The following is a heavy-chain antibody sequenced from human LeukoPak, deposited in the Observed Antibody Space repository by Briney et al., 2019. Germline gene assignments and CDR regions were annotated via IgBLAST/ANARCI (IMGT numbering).Heavy chain of an antibody. CDR1: GGTFSSYA. Sequence: EASVKVSCKASGGTFSSYAISWVRQAPGQGLAWMGGIIPIFGTANYAQKFQGRVTITADESTSTAYMELSSLRSEDTAVYYCARAFHYYYYGMDVWGQGTTVTVSS. J-gene: IGHJ6*02. V-gene: IGHV1-69*13. CDR2: IIPIFGTA. CDR3: ARAFHYYYYGMDV.